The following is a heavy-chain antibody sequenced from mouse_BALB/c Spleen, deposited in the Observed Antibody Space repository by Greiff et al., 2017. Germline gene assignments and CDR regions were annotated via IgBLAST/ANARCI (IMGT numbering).Heavy chain of an antibody. D-gene: IGHD2-3*01. CDR3: ARDGPGSYYFDY. CDR2: IYPGDGDT. Sequence: VKLVESGAELARPGASVKLSCKASGYTFTSYWMQWVKQRPGQGLEWIGAIYPGDGDTRYTQKFKGKATLTADKSSSTAYMQLSSLASEDSAVYYCARDGPGSYYFDYWGQGTTLTVSS. V-gene: IGHV1-87*01. CDR1: GYTFTSYW. J-gene: IGHJ2*01.